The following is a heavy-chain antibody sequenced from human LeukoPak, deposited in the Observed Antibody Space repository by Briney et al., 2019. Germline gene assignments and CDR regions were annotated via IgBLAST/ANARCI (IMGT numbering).Heavy chain of an antibody. Sequence: PSETLSLTCAVYGGSFSGYYWSWIRQPPGKGLEWIGEINHSGSTNYNPSLKSRVTISVDKSKNQFSLKLSSVTAADTAVYYCARDGSSSSYYYMDVWGKGTTVTVSS. CDR2: INHSGST. CDR1: GGSFSGYY. V-gene: IGHV4-34*01. J-gene: IGHJ6*03. CDR3: ARDGSSSSYYYMDV. D-gene: IGHD6-6*01.